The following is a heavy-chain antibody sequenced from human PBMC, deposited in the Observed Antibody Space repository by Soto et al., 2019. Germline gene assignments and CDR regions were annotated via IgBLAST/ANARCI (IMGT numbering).Heavy chain of an antibody. CDR3: ARYPTVTAVTEGSIY. J-gene: IGHJ4*02. CDR2: ISYDGKNK. D-gene: IGHD4-17*01. V-gene: IGHV3-30*09. Sequence: QVQLVESGGGVVQPGRSLRLSCAASGFTLTSYIFHWVRQAPGKGLEWVAVISYDGKNKYYADSVQDRFAISRDNSKNTLYLQMNSLSAEDTAVYHCARYPTVTAVTEGSIYWGQGTQVTVSS. CDR1: GFTLTSYI.